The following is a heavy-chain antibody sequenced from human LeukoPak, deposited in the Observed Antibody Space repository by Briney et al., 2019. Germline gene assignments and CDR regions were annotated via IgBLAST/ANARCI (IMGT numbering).Heavy chain of an antibody. J-gene: IGHJ4*02. Sequence: SQTLSLTCTVSGGSISSGGYYWSWIRQHPGKGLEWIGYIYYSGSTNYNPSLKSRVTISVDTSKNQFSLKLSSVTAADTAVYYCARKSWVAGFDYWGQGTLVTVSS. D-gene: IGHD6-19*01. CDR2: IYYSGST. CDR3: ARKSWVAGFDY. CDR1: GGSISSGGYY. V-gene: IGHV4-31*03.